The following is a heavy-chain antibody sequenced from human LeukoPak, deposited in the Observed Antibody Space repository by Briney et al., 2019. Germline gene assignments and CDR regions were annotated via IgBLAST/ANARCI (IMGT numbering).Heavy chain of an antibody. CDR3: ARRLASSKGFDY. CDR1: GYIFTDYW. J-gene: IGHJ4*02. CDR2: IYPGDSGT. D-gene: IGHD6-13*01. V-gene: IGHV5-51*01. Sequence: GESLKISCKGSGYIFTDYWIAWVRQMPGKGLEWRGIIYPGDSGTRYSPSFQGQVTISADKSIFTACLQWSSLKASDTAMYYCARRLASSKGFDYWGQGTLVTVSS.